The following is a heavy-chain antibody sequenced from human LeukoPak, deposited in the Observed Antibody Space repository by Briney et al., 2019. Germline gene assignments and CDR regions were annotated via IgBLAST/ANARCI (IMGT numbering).Heavy chain of an antibody. CDR3: ARGPGGVTTVLDY. D-gene: IGHD4-17*01. CDR1: GGSFSGYY. J-gene: IGHJ4*02. CDR2: INHSGST. V-gene: IGHV4-34*01. Sequence: SETLSLTCAVYGGSFSGYYWSWIRQPPGKGLEWIAEINHSGSTNYNPSLKSRVTISVDTSKNQFSLKLSSVTAADTAVYYCARGPGGVTTVLDYWGQGTLVTVSS.